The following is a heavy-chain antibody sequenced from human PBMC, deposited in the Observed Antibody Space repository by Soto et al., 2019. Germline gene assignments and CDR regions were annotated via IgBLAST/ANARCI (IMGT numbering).Heavy chain of an antibody. D-gene: IGHD4-17*01. J-gene: IGHJ4*02. CDR3: AGYGDLKVSGFDY. Sequence: GGSLRLSCAASGFTFSSYWMHWVRQAPGKGLVWVSRINSDGSSTSYADSVKGRFTISRDNAKNTLYLQMNSLRAEDTAVYYCAGYGDLKVSGFDYWGQGTLVTVSS. V-gene: IGHV3-74*01. CDR1: GFTFSSYW. CDR2: INSDGSST.